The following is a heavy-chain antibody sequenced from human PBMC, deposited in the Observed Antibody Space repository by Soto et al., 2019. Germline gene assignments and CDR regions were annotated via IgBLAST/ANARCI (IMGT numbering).Heavy chain of an antibody. V-gene: IGHV3-30*02. CDR3: AKLPNCGGDCYFDY. Sequence: LRLSCAASGFAFNSFGMHWVRQAPGKGLEWVAVVRFDGVNKNYADSVKGRFTVSRDNSKSMVYLQMNSLRPDDTAIYYCAKLPNCGGDCYFDYWGQGTVVTVSS. D-gene: IGHD2-21*02. CDR2: VRFDGVNK. J-gene: IGHJ4*02. CDR1: GFAFNSFG.